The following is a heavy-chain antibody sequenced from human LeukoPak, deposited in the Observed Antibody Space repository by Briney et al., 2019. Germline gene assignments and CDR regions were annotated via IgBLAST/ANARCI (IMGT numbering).Heavy chain of an antibody. V-gene: IGHV3-23*01. D-gene: IGHD3-10*01. CDR3: ANLKGVGIAPFDD. Sequence: PGGSLRLSCAASGFTFSHFAMSWVRQSPGKGLHWVSTISGSGNKTYDADSVKGRFTISRDNSKNTLYLQMNGLRAEDTAVYYCANLKGVGIAPFDDWGQGTLVTVSS. CDR2: ISGSGNKT. CDR1: GFTFSHFA. J-gene: IGHJ4*02.